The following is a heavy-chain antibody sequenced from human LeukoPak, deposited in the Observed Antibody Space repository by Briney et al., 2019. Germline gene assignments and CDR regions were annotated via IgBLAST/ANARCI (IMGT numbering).Heavy chain of an antibody. CDR1: GFTFSNYR. V-gene: IGHV3-7*01. D-gene: IGHD1-26*01. J-gene: IGHJ4*02. Sequence: GGSLRLSCAASGFTFSNYRMNWVRQAPGEGLEWVANIKQDGSEKYYVDSVKGRFTISRDNAKNSLFLQMNSLRAEDTAVYYCARDTRTFDYWGQGTLVTVSS. CDR3: ARDTRTFDY. CDR2: IKQDGSEK.